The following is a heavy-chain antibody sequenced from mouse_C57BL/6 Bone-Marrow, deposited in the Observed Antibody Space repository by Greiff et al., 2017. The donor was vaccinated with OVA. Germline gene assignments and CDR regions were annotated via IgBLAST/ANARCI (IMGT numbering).Heavy chain of an antibody. D-gene: IGHD3-2*02. CDR1: GYTFTNYW. CDR3: ARSKVDSSGYVYYYAMDY. J-gene: IGHJ4*01. CDR2: IYPGGGYT. V-gene: IGHV1-63*01. Sequence: LEESGAELVRPGTSVKMSCKASGYTFTNYWIGWAKQRPGHGLEWIGDIYPGGGYTNYNEKVKGKATLTADKSSSTAYMQFSSLTSEDSAIYYCARSKVDSSGYVYYYAMDYWGQGTSVTVSS.